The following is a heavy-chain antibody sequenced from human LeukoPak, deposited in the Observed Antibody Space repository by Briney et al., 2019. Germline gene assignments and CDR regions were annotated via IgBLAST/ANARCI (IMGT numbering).Heavy chain of an antibody. CDR2: ISFSGANS. V-gene: IGHV3-23*01. CDR3: ARDIQLST. D-gene: IGHD5-24*01. J-gene: IGHJ3*01. CDR1: GFTFSDSA. Sequence: PGGSLRLSCAASGFTFSDSAMTWVRQAPGKGLDWVSLISFSGANSYYADSVKGRFTISRDNSKDTLFLQMNSLRAEDTAIYYWARDIQLSTWGLGTMVTVSS.